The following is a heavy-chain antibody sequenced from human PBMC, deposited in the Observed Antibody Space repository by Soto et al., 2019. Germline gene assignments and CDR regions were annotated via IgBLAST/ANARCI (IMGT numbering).Heavy chain of an antibody. V-gene: IGHV3-23*01. D-gene: IGHD2-8*01. CDR3: AKTRGAMIYAISVYGMDV. Sequence: EVQLLESGGGFIHPGGSLRLSCAASGFSFSSFAMTWVRQAPGKGLEWVSIISGSAESTFYADSVKGRFTISRDNSKSTLYLQINSLRAEDTAVYYCAKTRGAMIYAISVYGMDVWGQGTTVTVSS. CDR2: ISGSAEST. J-gene: IGHJ6*02. CDR1: GFSFSSFA.